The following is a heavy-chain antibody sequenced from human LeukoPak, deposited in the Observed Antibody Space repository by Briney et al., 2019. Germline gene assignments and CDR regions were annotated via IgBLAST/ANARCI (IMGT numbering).Heavy chain of an antibody. Sequence: SETLSLTCTVSGGSISSSSYYWGWIRQPPGKGLEWIGSIYYSGSTYYNPSLKSRVTISVDTSKNQFSLKLSSVTAADTAVYYCARAGSSSWYREDYFDYWGQGTLVTVSS. D-gene: IGHD6-13*01. V-gene: IGHV4-39*07. CDR1: GGSISSSSYY. CDR2: IYYSGST. J-gene: IGHJ4*02. CDR3: ARAGSSSWYREDYFDY.